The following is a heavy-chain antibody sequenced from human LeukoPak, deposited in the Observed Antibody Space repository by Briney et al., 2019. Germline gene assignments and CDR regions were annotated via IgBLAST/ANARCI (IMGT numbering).Heavy chain of an antibody. D-gene: IGHD3-10*01. CDR3: ARDIVIGSGTYLD. CDR2: IGEDGSNT. Sequence: AGGSLRLSCAASGFTFSSHWMHWVRQAPGKGLVWVSRIGEDGSNTNYADSVKGRFTISRDNAKSTLYLQMISLRAEDTAVYYCARDIVIGSGTYLDWGQGTLVTVSS. V-gene: IGHV3-74*01. J-gene: IGHJ4*02. CDR1: GFTFSSHW.